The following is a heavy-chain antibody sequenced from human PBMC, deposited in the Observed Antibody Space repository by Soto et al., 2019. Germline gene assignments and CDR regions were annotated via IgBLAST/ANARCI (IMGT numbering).Heavy chain of an antibody. V-gene: IGHV4-30-4*01. J-gene: IGHJ5*02. CDR3: ARAHQKIIVGAVLYNWFDP. CDR2: IYHSGGT. Sequence: SQTLSLTCTISGGPISSGDYWSWIRQPPGKGLEWIGYIYHSGGTYYNKSLKSRATISVDTYKKKFSLKLSSVTAADTAVYYCARAHQKIIVGAVLYNWFDPWGQGTLVTVSS. D-gene: IGHD1-26*01. CDR1: GGPISSGDY.